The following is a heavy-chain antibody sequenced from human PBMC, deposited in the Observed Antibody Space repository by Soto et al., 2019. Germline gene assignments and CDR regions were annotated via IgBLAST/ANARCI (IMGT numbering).Heavy chain of an antibody. J-gene: IGHJ4*02. V-gene: IGHV1-18*04. CDR2: ISAYNGNT. CDR1: GYTFTSYG. Sequence: ASVKVSCKASGYTFTSYGISWVRQAPGQGLEWMGWISAYNGNTNYAQKLQGRVTMTTDTSTSTAYMELRSLRSDDTAVYYCARAGYYDFWSGYYNFDYWGQRTLVTVSS. CDR3: ARAGYYDFWSGYYNFDY. D-gene: IGHD3-3*01.